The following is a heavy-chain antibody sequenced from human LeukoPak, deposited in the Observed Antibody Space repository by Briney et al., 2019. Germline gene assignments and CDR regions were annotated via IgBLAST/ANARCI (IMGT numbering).Heavy chain of an antibody. V-gene: IGHV3-64*01. CDR3: ARVTEGGVFDY. CDR2: ISSNGGGT. Sequence: PGGSLRLSCAASGFTFSSYAMYWVRQAPGKGLEYVSSISSNGGGTYYANSVKGRFTISRDNSKNTLFLQMGSLRAEDMAVYYCARVTEGGVFDYWGQGTLVTVSS. D-gene: IGHD3-16*01. J-gene: IGHJ4*02. CDR1: GFTFSSYA.